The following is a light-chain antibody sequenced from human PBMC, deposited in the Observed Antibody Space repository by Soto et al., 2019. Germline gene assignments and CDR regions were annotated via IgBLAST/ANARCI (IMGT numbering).Light chain of an antibody. CDR2: GTS. CDR1: QSVSSSY. V-gene: IGKV3-20*01. Sequence: EIVLTQSPGTLFLSPGERATLSCRASQSVSSSYLAWYQQKPGQAPRLLIYGTSSRATAIPDRFSGSGSGTDFTLTISRLEPEDFAVYYCQQYGSSSWTFGQGTKADIK. CDR3: QQYGSSSWT. J-gene: IGKJ1*01.